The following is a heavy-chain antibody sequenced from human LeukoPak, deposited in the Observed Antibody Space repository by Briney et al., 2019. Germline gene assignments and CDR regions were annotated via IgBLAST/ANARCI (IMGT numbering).Heavy chain of an antibody. CDR1: GYRFTSYW. D-gene: IGHD2-15*01. CDR3: ARGGVVVTAYFDY. CDR2: VYPGDSDT. Sequence: GESLNISCKGFGYRFTSYWIGWVRQMPGKGLEWMGIVYPGDSDTRYSPSFQGQVTISADKSISPAYLQWSSLKASDTAMYYCARGGVVVTAYFDYWGQGTLVTVSS. J-gene: IGHJ4*02. V-gene: IGHV5-51*01.